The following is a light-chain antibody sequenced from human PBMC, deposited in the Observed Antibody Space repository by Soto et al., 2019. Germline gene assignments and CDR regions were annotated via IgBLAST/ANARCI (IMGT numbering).Light chain of an antibody. CDR2: EVN. Sequence: QSALTQPASVSGSPGQSITISCTGTSDDVGGYNYVSWYQQHPGKAPKLMIFEVNNRPSGVSSRFSGSKSGNTASLTISGLQAEDEADYYCSSYTSSSTLFGTGTKVTVL. CDR3: SSYTSSSTL. J-gene: IGLJ1*01. CDR1: SDDVGGYNY. V-gene: IGLV2-14*01.